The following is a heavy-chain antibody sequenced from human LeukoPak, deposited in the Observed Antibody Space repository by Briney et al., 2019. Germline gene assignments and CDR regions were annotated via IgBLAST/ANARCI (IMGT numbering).Heavy chain of an antibody. CDR3: ARSQAFNYDFWSGDAFDI. D-gene: IGHD3-3*01. CDR2: ISSSSSYI. CDR1: GFIFTSYS. V-gene: IGHV3-21*01. J-gene: IGHJ3*02. Sequence: NTGGSLRLSCATYGFIFTSYSMNWVRQAPGKGLEWVSFISSSSSYIYYADSVKGRFTISRDNAKKSLYLQMNSLRAEDTAVYYCARSQAFNYDFWSGDAFDIWGQGTMVTVSS.